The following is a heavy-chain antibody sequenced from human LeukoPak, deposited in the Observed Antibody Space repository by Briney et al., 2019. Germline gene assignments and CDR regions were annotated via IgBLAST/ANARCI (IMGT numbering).Heavy chain of an antibody. J-gene: IGHJ4*02. Sequence: ASVKVSCKASGYTFTSYDINWVRQATGQGLEWMGWMNPNSGNTGYAQKSQGRVTITRNTSISTAYMELSSLRSEDTAVYYCARGQGYYYGSGSYGYFDYWGQGTLVTVSS. CDR3: ARGQGYYYGSGSYGYFDY. CDR2: MNPNSGNT. V-gene: IGHV1-8*03. D-gene: IGHD3-10*01. CDR1: GYTFTSYD.